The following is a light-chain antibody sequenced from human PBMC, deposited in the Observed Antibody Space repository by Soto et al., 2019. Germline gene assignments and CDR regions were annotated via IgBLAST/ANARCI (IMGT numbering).Light chain of an antibody. CDR3: QQRKHWPPRP. CDR1: QSVSSY. CDR2: DAS. J-gene: IGKJ5*01. Sequence: EIVLTQSPATLSLSPGERATLSCRASQSVSSYLAWYQQKPGQAPRLLIYDASNRATGIPARFSGSGSGRNFTLNISRPEPEGFAVYYYQQRKHWPPRPFGQGKRLANK. V-gene: IGKV3-11*02.